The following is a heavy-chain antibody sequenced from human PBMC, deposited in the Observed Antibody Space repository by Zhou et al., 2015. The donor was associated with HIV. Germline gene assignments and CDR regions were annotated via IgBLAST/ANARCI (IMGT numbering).Heavy chain of an antibody. V-gene: IGHV1-69*01. CDR2: IIPIFGTA. CDR3: ARDWVLTIFGVTNWFDP. Sequence: QVQLVQSGAEVKKPGSSVKVSCKASGGTFSSYAISWVRQAPGQGLEWMGGIIPIFGTANYAQKFQGRVTITADESTSTAYMELRSLRSDDTAVYYCARDWVLTIFGVTNWFDPGAREPWSPSPQ. D-gene: IGHD3-3*01. CDR1: GGTFSSYA. J-gene: IGHJ5*02.